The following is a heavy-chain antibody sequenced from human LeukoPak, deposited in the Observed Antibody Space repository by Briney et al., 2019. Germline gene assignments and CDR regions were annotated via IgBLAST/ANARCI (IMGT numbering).Heavy chain of an antibody. J-gene: IGHJ4*02. CDR2: INPNSGGT. D-gene: IGHD6-13*01. CDR3: AIYTSIAAAGTTPDY. Sequence: ASVKVSCKASGYTFTGYYMHWVRQAPGQGLEWMGWINPNSGGTNYAQKFQGRVTMTRDTSISTAYMELSRLRSDDTAVYYCAIYTSIAAAGTTPDYWGQGTLVTVSS. V-gene: IGHV1-2*02. CDR1: GYTFTGYY.